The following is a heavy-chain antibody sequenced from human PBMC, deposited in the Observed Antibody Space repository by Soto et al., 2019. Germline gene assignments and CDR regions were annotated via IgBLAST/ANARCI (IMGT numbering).Heavy chain of an antibody. D-gene: IGHD3-3*01. V-gene: IGHV1-58*01. J-gene: IGHJ4*02. CDR1: GFTFTSSA. CDR2: IVVGSGNT. CDR3: AADSGTYYDCGRGYYDY. Sequence: ASVKVSCKASGFTFTSSAVQWVRQARGQRLEWIGWIVVGSGNTNYAQKFQERVTITRDMSTSTAYMELSSLRSEDTAVYYCAADSGTYYDCGRGYYDYWGQGTRCTASS.